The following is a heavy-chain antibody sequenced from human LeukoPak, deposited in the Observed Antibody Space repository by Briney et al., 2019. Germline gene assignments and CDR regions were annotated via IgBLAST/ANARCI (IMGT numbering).Heavy chain of an antibody. CDR1: GFTFSSYP. CDR3: VRQFAS. CDR2: ISGNGGTA. J-gene: IGHJ4*02. Sequence: GGSLRLSCAASGFTFSSYPVSWVRQAPGRGLEWVSAISGNGGTANYADSVKGRFTISRDNGKSSLYLQMNSLRVKDTALYYCVRQFASWGQGTLVTVSS. V-gene: IGHV3-23*01.